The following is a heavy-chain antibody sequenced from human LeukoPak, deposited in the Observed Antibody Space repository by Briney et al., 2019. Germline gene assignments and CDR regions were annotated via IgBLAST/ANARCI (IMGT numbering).Heavy chain of an antibody. CDR1: GGSISSSSYY. D-gene: IGHD6-13*01. V-gene: IGHV4-39*07. CDR2: IYYSGST. CDR3: ASLIAAAGTLDY. Sequence: SETLSLTCTVSGGSISSSSYYWGWLRQPPGKGLEWIGSIYYSGSTYYNPSLKSRVTISVDTSKNQFSLKLSSVTAADTAVYYCASLIAAAGTLDYWGQGTLVTVSS. J-gene: IGHJ4*02.